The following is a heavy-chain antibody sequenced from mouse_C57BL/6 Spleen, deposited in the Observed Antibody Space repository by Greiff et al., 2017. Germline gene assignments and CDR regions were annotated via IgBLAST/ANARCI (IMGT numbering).Heavy chain of an antibody. Sequence: VQLKQSGPELVKPGASVKISCKASGYSFTDYNMNWVKQSNGKSLEWIGVINPNYGTTSYNQKFKGKATLTVDQSSSTAYMQLNSLTSEDSAFYYCAISNYYGSSLYWYFDVWGTGTTVTVAS. CDR1: GYSFTDYN. V-gene: IGHV1-39*01. CDR2: INPNYGTT. CDR3: AISNYYGSSLYWYFDV. D-gene: IGHD1-1*01. J-gene: IGHJ1*03.